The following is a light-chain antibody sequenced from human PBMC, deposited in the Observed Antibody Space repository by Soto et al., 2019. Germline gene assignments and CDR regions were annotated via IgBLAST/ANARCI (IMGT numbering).Light chain of an antibody. Sequence: IQLTQSPSSLSASVGDRVTITCRASQGISSYLAWYQQKPGKAPKLLIYAASTLQSGVPSRFSGSGSGTDFTLTISSLQPEDFANDYCQQVNSYPLTFGGGTKVVIK. V-gene: IGKV1-9*01. CDR3: QQVNSYPLT. CDR2: AAS. CDR1: QGISSY. J-gene: IGKJ4*01.